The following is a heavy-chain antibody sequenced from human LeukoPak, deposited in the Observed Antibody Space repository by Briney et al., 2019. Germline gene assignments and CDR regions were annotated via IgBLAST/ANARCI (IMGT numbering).Heavy chain of an antibody. V-gene: IGHV3-30-3*01. D-gene: IGHD3-3*01. CDR1: GFTFSSYA. CDR2: ISYDGSNK. CDR3: ARGPNYDFWSDVPTGYYYYMDV. J-gene: IGHJ6*03. Sequence: GGSLRLSCAASGFTFSSYAMHWVRQAPGKGLEWVAVISYDGSNKYYADSVKGRFTISRDNSKNTLYLQMNGLRAEDTAVYYCARGPNYDFWSDVPTGYYYYMDVWGKGTTVTVSS.